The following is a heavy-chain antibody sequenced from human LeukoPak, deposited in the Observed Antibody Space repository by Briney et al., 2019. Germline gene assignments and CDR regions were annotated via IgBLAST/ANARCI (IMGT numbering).Heavy chain of an antibody. J-gene: IGHJ4*02. D-gene: IGHD2-8*01. V-gene: IGHV3-48*02. CDR3: ARDQEWAFDY. CDR1: GFTFTTYS. CDR2: IRSSDNTI. Sequence: SGGSQRLSCAASGFTFTTYSMNWVRQAPGKGLEWISYIRSSDNTILYADSVKGRFTISRDNAKNSLYLQMNSLRDEDTAVYYCARDQEWAFDYWGQGTQLSLYS.